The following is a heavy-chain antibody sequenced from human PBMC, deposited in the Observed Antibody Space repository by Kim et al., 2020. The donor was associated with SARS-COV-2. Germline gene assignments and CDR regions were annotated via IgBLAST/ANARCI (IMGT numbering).Heavy chain of an antibody. J-gene: IGHJ4*02. V-gene: IGHV3-21*01. CDR3: ARGRTTVTTPYFDY. D-gene: IGHD4-17*01. Sequence: ADSVKGRFTISRDNAKNSLYLQMNSLRAEDTAVYYCARGRTTVTTPYFDYWGQGTLVTVSS.